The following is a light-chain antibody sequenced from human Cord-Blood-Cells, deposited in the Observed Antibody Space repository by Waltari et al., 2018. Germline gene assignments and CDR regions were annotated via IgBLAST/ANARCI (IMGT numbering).Light chain of an antibody. CDR1: QSVSSN. CDR3: QQYNNWPRT. Sequence: EIVMTQSPATLSVSPGERATLSCRASQSVSSNLASYQQKPGQAPRLLIYGASTRATGIPARFSGSGSGTEFTLTISSRQSEDFAVYYCQQYNNWPRTFGQGTKVEIK. CDR2: GAS. V-gene: IGKV3-15*01. J-gene: IGKJ1*01.